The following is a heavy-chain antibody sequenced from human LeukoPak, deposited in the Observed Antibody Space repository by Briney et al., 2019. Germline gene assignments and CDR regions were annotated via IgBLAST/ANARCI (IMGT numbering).Heavy chain of an antibody. D-gene: IGHD1-7*01. J-gene: IGHJ4*02. CDR1: GFTFSNYW. CDR2: INPDGSTI. CDR3: ATAGNYRFDY. Sequence: QPGGSLRLSCAASGFTFSNYWVHWVRQALGKGLVWVSRINPDGSTINYADSVKGRFTISRDNAKNTLYLQMNSLRAEDTAVYYCATAGNYRFDYWGQGTLVTVSS. V-gene: IGHV3-74*01.